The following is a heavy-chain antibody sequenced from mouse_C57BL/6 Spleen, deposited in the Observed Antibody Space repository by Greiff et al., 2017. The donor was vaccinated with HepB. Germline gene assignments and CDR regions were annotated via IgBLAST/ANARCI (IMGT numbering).Heavy chain of an antibody. Sequence: QVQLQQPGAELVKPGASVKMSCKASGYTFTSYWITWVKQRPGQGLEWIGDIYPGSGSTNYNEKFKSKATLTVDTSSSTAYMQLSSLTSEDSAVYYCARESPYYYGSSNWYFDVWGTGTTVTVSS. V-gene: IGHV1-55*01. D-gene: IGHD1-1*01. CDR1: GYTFTSYW. J-gene: IGHJ1*03. CDR3: ARESPYYYGSSNWYFDV. CDR2: IYPGSGST.